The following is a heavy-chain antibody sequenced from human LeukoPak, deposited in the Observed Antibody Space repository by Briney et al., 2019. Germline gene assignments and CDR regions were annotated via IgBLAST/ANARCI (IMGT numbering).Heavy chain of an antibody. CDR3: ARGRVGATN. Sequence: GGSLSPSCEPPGFTASTTYMSWVAQAPGKGLEWVSVIYSGGSTYYADSVKGRFTISRDNSKNTLYLQMNSLRAEDTAVYYCARGRVGATNWGQGTLVTVSS. CDR1: GFTASTTY. J-gene: IGHJ1*01. CDR2: IYSGGST. D-gene: IGHD1-26*01. V-gene: IGHV3-66*01.